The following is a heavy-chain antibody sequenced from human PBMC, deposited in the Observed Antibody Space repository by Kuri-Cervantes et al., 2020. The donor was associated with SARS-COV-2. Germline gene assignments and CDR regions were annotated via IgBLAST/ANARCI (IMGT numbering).Heavy chain of an antibody. D-gene: IGHD3-22*01. Sequence: GGSLRLSCAASGFTVSSNYMSWVRQAPGKGLEWVSAISGSGGSTYYADSVKGRFTISRDNAKNSLYLQMNSLRAEDTAVYYCARGTYYYDSTGHAFDIWGQGTTVTVSS. CDR3: ARGTYYYDSTGHAFDI. CDR1: GFTVSSNY. CDR2: ISGSGGST. V-gene: IGHV3-23*01. J-gene: IGHJ3*02.